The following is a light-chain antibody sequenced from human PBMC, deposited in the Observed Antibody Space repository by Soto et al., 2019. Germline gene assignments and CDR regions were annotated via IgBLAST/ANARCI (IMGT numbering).Light chain of an antibody. J-gene: IGKJ1*01. CDR1: QSFSSNY. V-gene: IGKV3-20*01. CDR2: GGS. Sequence: EIVLTQSPGTLSLSPGERATLSCRASQSFSSNYLAWYQQKPGQAPRLLIYGGSSRATGTPDRFSGSGSGRDFSLTTSSREPEDVAVYYCQQYGSSPRTFGQGTKLEIK. CDR3: QQYGSSPRT.